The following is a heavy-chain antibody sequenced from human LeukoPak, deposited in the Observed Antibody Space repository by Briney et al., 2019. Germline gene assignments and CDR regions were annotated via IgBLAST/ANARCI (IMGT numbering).Heavy chain of an antibody. CDR2: ISSSSSTI. J-gene: IGHJ6*02. D-gene: IGHD3-9*01. V-gene: IGHV3-48*01. CDR3: ARNQYYDILTGPYYYGMDV. CDR1: GFTFSSYS. Sequence: PGGSLRLSCAASGFTFSSYSMNWVRQAPGKGLEWVSYISSSSSTIYYADSVKGRFTISRDNAKNSLYLQMNSLRAEDTAVYYCARNQYYDILTGPYYYGMDVWGQGTTVTVSS.